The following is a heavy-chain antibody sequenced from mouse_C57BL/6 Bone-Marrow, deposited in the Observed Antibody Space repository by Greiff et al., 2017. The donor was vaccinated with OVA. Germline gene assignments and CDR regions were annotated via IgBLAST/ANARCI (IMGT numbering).Heavy chain of an antibody. D-gene: IGHD1-1*01. CDR1: GNTFPSYW. CDR2: IDPSDSYT. CDR3: ARERVITTVVATRYFDV. Sequence: QVQLQQPGAELVKPGASVKLSCKASGNTFPSYWMRWVKQRPGQGLEWIGEIDPSDSYTNYNQKFKGKATLTVDTSSSTAYMQLSSLTSEDSAVYYCARERVITTVVATRYFDVWGTGTTVTASS. J-gene: IGHJ1*03. V-gene: IGHV1-50*01.